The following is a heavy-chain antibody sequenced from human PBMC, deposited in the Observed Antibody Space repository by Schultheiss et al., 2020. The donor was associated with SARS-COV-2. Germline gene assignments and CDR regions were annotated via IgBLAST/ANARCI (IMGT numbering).Heavy chain of an antibody. CDR3: ARETFYYDSSAYLAPDY. CDR2: INPNSGGT. CDR1: GYTFTGYY. Sequence: ASVKVSCKASGYTFTGYYMHWVRQAPGQGLEWMGRINPNSGGTNYAQKLQGRVTMTTDTSTSTAYMELRSLRSDDTAVYYCARETFYYDSSAYLAPDYWGQGTLVTVSS. J-gene: IGHJ4*02. D-gene: IGHD3-22*01. V-gene: IGHV1-2*06.